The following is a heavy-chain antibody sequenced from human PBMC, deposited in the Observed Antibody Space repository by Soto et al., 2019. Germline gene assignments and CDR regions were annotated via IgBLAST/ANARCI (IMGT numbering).Heavy chain of an antibody. V-gene: IGHV3-30*18. J-gene: IGHJ5*02. CDR3: AKVRLRGPDWFDP. D-gene: IGHD3-16*01. CDR2: ISYDGSNK. CDR1: GFTFSSYG. Sequence: QVQLVESGGGVVQRGRSLRLSCAASGFTFSSYGMHWVRQAPGKGLEWVAVISYDGSNKYYADYVKGRFTISRDNSKNTLYLKMNSLRAEDTAVYYCAKVRLRGPDWFDPWGQGTLVTVSS.